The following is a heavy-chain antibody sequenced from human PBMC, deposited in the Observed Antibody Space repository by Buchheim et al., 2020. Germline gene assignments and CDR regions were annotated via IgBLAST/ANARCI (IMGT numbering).Heavy chain of an antibody. Sequence: EVQLLESGGGLVQPGGSLRLSCAASGFTFSFYALNWVRQAPGKGLEWVSGITGSAGGTYYADSVKGRFTISRDNSKNTVYLQMNSLRVEDTAVYYCAKDRRVGDEDYWGQGTL. CDR3: AKDRRVGDEDY. CDR2: ITGSAGGT. J-gene: IGHJ4*02. CDR1: GFTFSFYA. D-gene: IGHD3-10*01. V-gene: IGHV3-23*01.